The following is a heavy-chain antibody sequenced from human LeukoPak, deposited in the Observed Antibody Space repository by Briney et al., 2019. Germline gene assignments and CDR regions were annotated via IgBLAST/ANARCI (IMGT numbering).Heavy chain of an antibody. CDR1: GFTFSSYS. D-gene: IGHD3-22*01. CDR3: ARFGNTYYYDSSGYYLDY. CDR2: ISSGSSYI. V-gene: IGHV3-21*01. J-gene: IGHJ4*02. Sequence: GGSLRLSCAASGFTFSSYSMNWVRQAPGKGLEWVSSISSGSSYIYYADSVKGRFTISRDNAKNSLYLQMNSLRAEDTAVYYCARFGNTYYYDSSGYYLDYWGQGTLVTVSS.